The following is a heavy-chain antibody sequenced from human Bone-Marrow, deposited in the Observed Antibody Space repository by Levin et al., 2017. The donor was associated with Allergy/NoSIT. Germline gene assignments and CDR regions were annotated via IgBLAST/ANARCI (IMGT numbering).Heavy chain of an antibody. CDR3: ARAHYDYGDLDYFDS. D-gene: IGHD4-17*01. J-gene: IGHJ4*02. CDR1: GDSLSSGSYS. CDR2: IYHSGST. Sequence: SQTLSLTCTVSGDSLSSGSYSWNWIRQPPGKGLEWIGYIYHSGSTYYNSSLKSRLAMSLDRSKNQFSLKLSSVTAADTAVYYCARAHYDYGDLDYFDSWGQGTLVTVSS. V-gene: IGHV4-30-2*01.